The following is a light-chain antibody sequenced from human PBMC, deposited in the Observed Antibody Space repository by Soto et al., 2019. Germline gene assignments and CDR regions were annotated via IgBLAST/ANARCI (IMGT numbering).Light chain of an antibody. Sequence: IVLTQSPVTLSFSPCEIATLSCRSSQSVSSSYLAWYQQKPGQAPRLLIYGASSRATGIPDRFSGSGSGTDFTLTISRLEPEDFAVYYCQQRSNWPSTFGQGTQLEIK. CDR3: QQRSNWPST. V-gene: IGKV3D-20*02. J-gene: IGKJ5*01. CDR1: QSVSSSY. CDR2: GAS.